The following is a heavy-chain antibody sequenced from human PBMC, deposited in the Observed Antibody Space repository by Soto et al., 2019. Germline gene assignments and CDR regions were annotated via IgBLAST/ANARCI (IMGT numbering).Heavy chain of an antibody. CDR1: GFPFNSYA. CDR3: AKDLYDSSCYYYYYMDV. D-gene: IGHD6-6*01. CDR2: ISDRGGSK. V-gene: IGHV3-23*01. J-gene: IGHJ6*03. Sequence: PGGSLSLSCAASGFPFNSYAIILVRQAPGKRLEWVSAISDRGGSKYYADSVKGRFTISRYNSKNTLYLQMNSLRAEDTAVYYCAKDLYDSSCYYYYYMDVWGKGTTVTVSS.